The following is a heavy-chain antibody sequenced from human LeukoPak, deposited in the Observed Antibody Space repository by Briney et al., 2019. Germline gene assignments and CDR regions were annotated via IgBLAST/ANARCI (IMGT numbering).Heavy chain of an antibody. D-gene: IGHD3-10*02. CDR3: APWGVPGE. Sequence: PGRSLRLSCAASGFTFSSYGMHWVRQAPGKGLEWVAVISFDGSTKYYGDSVKGRFTISRDNAKNSLYLQMNSLRAEDTAVYYCAPWGVPGEWGPGTLVTVSS. CDR2: ISFDGSTK. J-gene: IGHJ4*02. V-gene: IGHV3-30*03. CDR1: GFTFSSYG.